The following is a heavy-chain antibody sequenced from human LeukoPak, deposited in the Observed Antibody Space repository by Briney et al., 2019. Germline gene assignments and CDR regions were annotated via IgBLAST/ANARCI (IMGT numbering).Heavy chain of an antibody. CDR1: GASISNSAYY. D-gene: IGHD3-3*01. V-gene: IGHV4-39*01. CDR2: VHYSGST. CDR3: ARLFFVIDT. Sequence: SETLSLICTVSGASISNSAYYWLWLRQPPGEGLECIVTVHYSGSTFYNPSLKSRVNIAVDTSKNQFSLQLSSVTAADTAVYYCARLFFVIDTWGQGTLVTVSS. J-gene: IGHJ5*02.